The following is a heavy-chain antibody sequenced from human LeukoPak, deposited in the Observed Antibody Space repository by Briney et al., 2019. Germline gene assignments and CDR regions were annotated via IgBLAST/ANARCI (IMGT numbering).Heavy chain of an antibody. CDR1: GFTFSSYS. V-gene: IGHV3-21*01. J-gene: IGHJ6*02. Sequence: PGGSLRLSCAASGFTFSSYSMNWVRQAPGKGLEWVSSISSSSSYIYYADSVKGRFTISRDNAKNSLYLQMNSLRAEDTAVYYCARGGGYCSSTSCYADSYYYYGMDVWGQGTTVTVSS. D-gene: IGHD2-2*01. CDR3: ARGGGYCSSTSCYADSYYYYGMDV. CDR2: ISSSSSYI.